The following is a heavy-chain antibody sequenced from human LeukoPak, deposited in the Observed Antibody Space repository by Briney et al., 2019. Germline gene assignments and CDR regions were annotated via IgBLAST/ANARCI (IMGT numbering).Heavy chain of an antibody. V-gene: IGHV3-30*02. D-gene: IGHD3-22*01. CDR3: ARATSGGDYYDSSGSYYTERGFDY. J-gene: IGHJ4*02. Sequence: GSLRLSCAASGFTFSSYGMHWVRQAPGKGLEWVAFIRYDGSNKYYADSVKGRFTISRDNSKNTLYLQMNSLRAEDTAVYYCARATSGGDYYDSSGSYYTERGFDYWGQGTLVTVSS. CDR1: GFTFSSYG. CDR2: IRYDGSNK.